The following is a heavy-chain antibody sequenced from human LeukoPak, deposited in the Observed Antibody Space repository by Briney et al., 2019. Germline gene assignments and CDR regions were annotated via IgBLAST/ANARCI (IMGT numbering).Heavy chain of an antibody. CDR3: AKALTIFGVVLPDY. CDR1: GFTFSSYA. D-gene: IGHD3-3*01. J-gene: IGHJ4*02. CDR2: ISGSGGST. V-gene: IGHV3-23*01. Sequence: PGGSLRLSCAASGFTFSSYAMSWVRQAPGKGLEWVSAISGSGGSTYYADSVKGRFTISRDNSKNTLYLQMNSLRAEDTAVYYCAKALTIFGVVLPDYWGQGTLVTVSS.